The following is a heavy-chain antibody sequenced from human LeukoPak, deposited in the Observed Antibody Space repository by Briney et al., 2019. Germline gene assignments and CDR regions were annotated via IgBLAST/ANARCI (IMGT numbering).Heavy chain of an antibody. J-gene: IGHJ4*02. CDR2: INHSGST. CDR3: ARGRSVGATRLGY. Sequence: GSLRLSCAASGFTFSSYSMNWVRQPPGKGLEWIGEINHSGSTNYNPSLKSRVTISVDTSKNQFSLKLSSVTAADTAVYYCARGRSVGATRLGYWGQGTLVTVSS. D-gene: IGHD1-26*01. CDR1: GFTFSSYS. V-gene: IGHV4-34*01.